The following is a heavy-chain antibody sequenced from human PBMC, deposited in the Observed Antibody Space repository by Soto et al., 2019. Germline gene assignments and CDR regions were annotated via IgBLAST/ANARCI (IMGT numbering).Heavy chain of an antibody. Sequence: QVQLVESGGGVVQPGRSLRLSCAASGFTFSSYGMHWVRQAPGKGLEWVAVIWYDGSNKYYADSVKGRFTISRDNSKNTLYLQMNSLRAEDTAVYYCARAQAGQQLALDYGGQGTLVTVSS. CDR2: IWYDGSNK. V-gene: IGHV3-33*01. D-gene: IGHD6-13*01. CDR3: ARAQAGQQLALDY. CDR1: GFTFSSYG. J-gene: IGHJ4*02.